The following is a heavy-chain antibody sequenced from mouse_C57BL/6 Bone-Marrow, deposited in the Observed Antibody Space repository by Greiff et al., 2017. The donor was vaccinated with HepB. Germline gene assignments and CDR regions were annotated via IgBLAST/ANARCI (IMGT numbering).Heavy chain of an antibody. CDR1: GYSITSGYY. Sequence: EVKVEESGPGLVKPSQSLSLTCSVTGYSITSGYYWNWIRQFPGNKLEWMGYISYDGSNNYNPSLKNRISITRDTSKNQFFLKLNSVTTEDTATYYCARSGDYYGSSSNFAYWGQGTLVTVSA. J-gene: IGHJ3*01. CDR3: ARSGDYYGSSSNFAY. CDR2: ISYDGSN. V-gene: IGHV3-6*01. D-gene: IGHD1-1*01.